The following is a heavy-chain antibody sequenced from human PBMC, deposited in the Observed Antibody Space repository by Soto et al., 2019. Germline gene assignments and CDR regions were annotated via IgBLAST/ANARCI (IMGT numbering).Heavy chain of an antibody. Sequence: QVQLVQSGAEVKKPGSSVKVSCKASGGTFSSYTISWVRQAPGQGLEWMGRIIPILGIANYAQKFQGRVAITAHKSTGTAYMELSSLRSEDTAVYYCARGGQAAALHWGQGTLVTVSS. D-gene: IGHD6-13*01. CDR3: ARGGQAAALH. CDR2: IIPILGIA. J-gene: IGHJ4*02. V-gene: IGHV1-69*02. CDR1: GGTFSSYT.